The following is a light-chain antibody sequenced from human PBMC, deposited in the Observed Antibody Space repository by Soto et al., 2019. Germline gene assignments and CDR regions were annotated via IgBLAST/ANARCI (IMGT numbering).Light chain of an antibody. CDR1: QSINSY. J-gene: IGKJ1*01. CDR2: GAS. Sequence: DIQGTQSPACLSWCVGDIVTITCRTSQSINSYLNWYQQKPGKAPKLLIYGASSLQSGVPLRFSGSGSGTDFTLTISSLQPEDFATYYCQESYSTLWGTCGQGTKVDIK. V-gene: IGKV1-39*01. CDR3: QESYSTLWGT.